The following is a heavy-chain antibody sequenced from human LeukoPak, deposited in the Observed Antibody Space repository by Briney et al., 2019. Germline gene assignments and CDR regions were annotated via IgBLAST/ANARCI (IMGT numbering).Heavy chain of an antibody. CDR1: GYTFTSYD. CDR2: MNPNSGNT. J-gene: IGHJ5*02. V-gene: IGHV1-8*01. Sequence: ASVKVSCKASGYTFTSYDINWVRQATGQGLEWMGWMNPNSGNTGYAQKFQGRVTMTRNTSISTAYMELSSLRSEDTAVYYCARRPDCSGGSCFVDNWFDPWGQGTLVTVSS. CDR3: ARRPDCSGGSCFVDNWFDP. D-gene: IGHD2-15*01.